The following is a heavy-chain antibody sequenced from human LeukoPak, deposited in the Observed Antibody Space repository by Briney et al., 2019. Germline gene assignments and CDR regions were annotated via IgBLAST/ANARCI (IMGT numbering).Heavy chain of an antibody. CDR3: ARENVAAGDY. CDR2: ISSSSSYI. D-gene: IGHD6-13*01. V-gene: IGHV3-21*01. Sequence: GGSLRLYCAASGFTFSSYSMNWVRQAPGKGLAWVSSISSSSSYISYADSVKGRFTISRDNAKNSLYLQMNSLRAEDTAVYYCARENVAAGDYWGQGTLVTVSS. CDR1: GFTFSSYS. J-gene: IGHJ4*02.